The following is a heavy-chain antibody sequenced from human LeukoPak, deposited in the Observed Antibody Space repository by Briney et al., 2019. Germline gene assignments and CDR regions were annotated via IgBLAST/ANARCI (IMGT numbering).Heavy chain of an antibody. CDR1: GFTSSSYA. J-gene: IGHJ4*02. CDR3: AKEIFGVVITYFDY. CDR2: ISGSGGST. Sequence: GGSLRLSCAASGFTSSSYAMSWVRQAPGKGLEWVSAISGSGGSTYCADSVKGRFTISRDNSKNTLYLQMNSLRAEDTAVYYCAKEIFGVVITYFDYWGQGTLVTVSS. V-gene: IGHV3-23*01. D-gene: IGHD3-3*01.